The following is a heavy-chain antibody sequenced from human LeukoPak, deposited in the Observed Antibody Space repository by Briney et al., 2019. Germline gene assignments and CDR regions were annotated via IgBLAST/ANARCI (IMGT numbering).Heavy chain of an antibody. CDR2: IRSSGGST. CDR3: ARRVVSACSDTHYYLKGYTYS. V-gene: IGHV3-64*01. CDR1: GFPFSNYA. J-gene: IGHJ4*02. Sequence: GGSLRLSCAASGFPFSNYAMHWVRQAPGKGLEYVSAIRSSGGSTYYANSVKGRFTISRDNSKNTLYLQMGSLRADDTAVYYFARRVVSACSDTHYYLKGYTYSWGGGAPVTVSS. D-gene: IGHD2/OR15-2a*01.